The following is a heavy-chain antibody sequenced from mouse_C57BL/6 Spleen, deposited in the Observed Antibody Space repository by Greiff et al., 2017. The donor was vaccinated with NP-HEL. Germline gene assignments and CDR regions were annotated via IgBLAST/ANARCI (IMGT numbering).Heavy chain of an antibody. CDR1: GYTFTSYW. CDR2: IDPSDSYT. D-gene: IGHD1-1*01. V-gene: IGHV1-59*01. J-gene: IGHJ3*01. Sequence: VQLQQPGAELVRPGTSVKLSCKASGYTFTSYWMHWVKQRPGQGLEWIGVIDPSDSYTNYNQKFKGKATLTVDTSSSTAYMQLSSLTSEDSAVYYCARGGSSHGWFAYWGQGTLVTVSA. CDR3: ARGGSSHGWFAY.